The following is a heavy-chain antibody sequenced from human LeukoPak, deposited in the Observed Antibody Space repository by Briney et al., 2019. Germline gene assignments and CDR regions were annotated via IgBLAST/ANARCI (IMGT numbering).Heavy chain of an antibody. D-gene: IGHD6-19*01. CDR3: ARDGYRSGWPTVGFDY. V-gene: IGHV4-34*01. CDR1: GGSFSGYY. Sequence: PSETLSLTCAVYGGSFSGYYWSWIRQPPGKGLEWIGEINHSGSTNYNPSLKSRVTISVDTSKNQFSLKLSSVTAADTAVYYCARDGYRSGWPTVGFDYWGQGTLVTVSS. CDR2: INHSGST. J-gene: IGHJ4*02.